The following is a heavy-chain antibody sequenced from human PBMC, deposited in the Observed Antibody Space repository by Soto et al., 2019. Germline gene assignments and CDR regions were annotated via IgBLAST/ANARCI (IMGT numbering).Heavy chain of an antibody. J-gene: IGHJ4*02. D-gene: IGHD3-22*01. V-gene: IGHV3-23*01. Sequence: GGSLRLSCAASGFTFSSYAMSWVRQAPGKGLEWVSVISGGGGSTYYADSGKGRFTISRDNSKNTLYLQMNSLRAEDTAVYYCAKDTSYYYDSSGYLDYWGQGTLVTVSS. CDR1: GFTFSSYA. CDR3: AKDTSYYYDSSGYLDY. CDR2: ISGGGGST.